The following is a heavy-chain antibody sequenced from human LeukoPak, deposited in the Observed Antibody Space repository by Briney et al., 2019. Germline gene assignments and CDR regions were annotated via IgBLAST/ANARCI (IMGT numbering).Heavy chain of an antibody. V-gene: IGHV1-2*02. Sequence: GASVKVSCKASGYTFTGYYMHWVRQAPGQGLEWMGWINPNSGGTNYAQKFQGRVTMTRDTSISTAYMELSRLRSDDTAVYYCARGSFYYDSSGYHQEAFDYWGQGTLVTVSS. CDR2: INPNSGGT. D-gene: IGHD3-22*01. CDR3: ARGSFYYDSSGYHQEAFDY. J-gene: IGHJ4*02. CDR1: GYTFTGYY.